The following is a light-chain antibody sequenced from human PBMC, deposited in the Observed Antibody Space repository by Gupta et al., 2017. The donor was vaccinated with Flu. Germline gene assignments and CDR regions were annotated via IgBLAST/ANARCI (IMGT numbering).Light chain of an antibody. Sequence: SYGLTQPPSVSVSPGQTATITCSGEKVGEKYASWYQQKPDQSPVLVMYQGTKRPAGIPERFSGSSSGNTATLAISGTQAMDEADYYCQAWDSSIVVFGGGTKLTVL. CDR2: QGT. CDR1: KVGEKY. J-gene: IGLJ3*02. V-gene: IGLV3-1*01. CDR3: QAWDSSIVV.